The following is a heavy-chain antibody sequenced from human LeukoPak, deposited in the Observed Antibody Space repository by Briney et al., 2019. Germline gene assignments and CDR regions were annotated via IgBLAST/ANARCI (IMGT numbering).Heavy chain of an antibody. CDR3: ARDRVFEGAIGDY. Sequence: TLSXTXXVSGGSXSGSSYSWGWIRQPPRKGLEWIGNIDYSGTTHYNPSLKSRVTISIDTSKRQFSLKLSSATAADTAVYYCARDRVFEGAIGDYWGQGILVTVSS. CDR2: IDYSGTT. V-gene: IGHV4-39*07. CDR1: GGSXSGSSYS. D-gene: IGHD3-3*01. J-gene: IGHJ4*02.